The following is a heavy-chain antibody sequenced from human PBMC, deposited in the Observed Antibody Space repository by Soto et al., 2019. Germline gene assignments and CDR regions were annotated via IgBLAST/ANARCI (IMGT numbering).Heavy chain of an antibody. D-gene: IGHD2-21*01. V-gene: IGHV3-15*05. J-gene: IGHJ4*02. CDR1: GFIFRDAW. Sequence: GGSLRLSCAASGFIFRDAWISWVRQAPGKGLEWIGRVKSKSEGGTTDYAALVKGRFTVSRDDSINTVSLQMDSLKMEDAAVYFCVAGSPFEYWGQGTLVTVSS. CDR2: VKSKSEGGTT. CDR3: VAGSPFEY.